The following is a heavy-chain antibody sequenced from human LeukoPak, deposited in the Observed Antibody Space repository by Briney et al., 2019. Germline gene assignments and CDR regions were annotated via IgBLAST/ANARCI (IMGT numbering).Heavy chain of an antibody. V-gene: IGHV4-59*12. D-gene: IGHD2-8*01. J-gene: IGHJ3*02. CDR2: IYYSGST. Sequence: SETLSLTCTVSGGSISSYFWSWIRQPPGKGLEWIGYIYYSGSTNYNPSLKSRVTISVDTSKNQFSLKLSSVTAADTAVYYCARSEGVAEDAFDIWGQGTMVTVSS. CDR3: ARSEGVAEDAFDI. CDR1: GGSISSYF.